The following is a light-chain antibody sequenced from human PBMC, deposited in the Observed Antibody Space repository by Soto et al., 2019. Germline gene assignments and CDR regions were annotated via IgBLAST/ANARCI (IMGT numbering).Light chain of an antibody. J-gene: IGLJ3*02. Sequence: QSVLTQPPSVSGAPGQRVTISCTGSSSNIGAGHDVHWYQQIPETAPKLLVSANTNRPSGVPDRFSGSNSGTSASLSITWLQAEDEADYYCQSFDSSLDGWVFGGGTKVTVL. V-gene: IGLV1-40*01. CDR3: QSFDSSLDGWV. CDR2: ANT. CDR1: SSNIGAGHD.